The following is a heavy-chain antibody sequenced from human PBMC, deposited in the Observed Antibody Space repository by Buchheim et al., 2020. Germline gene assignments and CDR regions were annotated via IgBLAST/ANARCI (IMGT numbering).Heavy chain of an antibody. D-gene: IGHD3-3*01. V-gene: IGHV1-2*06. CDR3: ARRRDDFWSGFWYYFDS. CDR1: GFTFTDYY. CDR2: INPNSGGT. Sequence: QVQLVQSGAEVKKSGASVKVSCKASGFTFTDYYIHWVRQAPGQGLEWMGRINPNSGGTTYAQKFQGRVTMTRDTFITTAYMELSRLRSDDTAVYYCARRRDDFWSGFWYYFDSWGQGTL. J-gene: IGHJ4*02.